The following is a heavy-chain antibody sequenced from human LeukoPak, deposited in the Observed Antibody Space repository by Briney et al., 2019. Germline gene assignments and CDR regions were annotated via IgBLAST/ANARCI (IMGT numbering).Heavy chain of an antibody. Sequence: SETLSLTCTVSGGSISSYYWSWIRQPPGKGLEWIGEIYHSGSTNYNPSLKSRVTISVDKSKNQFSLKLSSVTAADTAVYYCARVRGDGYSFDYWGQGTLVTVSS. V-gene: IGHV4-59*12. J-gene: IGHJ4*02. CDR2: IYHSGST. CDR3: ARVRGDGYSFDY. D-gene: IGHD3-10*01. CDR1: GGSISSYY.